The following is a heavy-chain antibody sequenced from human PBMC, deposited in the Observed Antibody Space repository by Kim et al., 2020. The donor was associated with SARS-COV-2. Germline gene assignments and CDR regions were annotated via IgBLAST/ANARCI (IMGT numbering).Heavy chain of an antibody. CDR1: GYNITELS. J-gene: IGHJ4*01. V-gene: IGHV1-24*01. CDR3: ATGGIAAAVPPVQFDY. Sequence: ASVKVSCKVSGYNITELSMHWVRQAPGKGLEWMGGFDPEDGETIYAQKFQGRVTMTEDTSTDTAYMELSSLRSEDTAVYYCATGGIAAAVPPVQFDYWCHGTLVTVSS. D-gene: IGHD6-13*01. CDR2: FDPEDGET.